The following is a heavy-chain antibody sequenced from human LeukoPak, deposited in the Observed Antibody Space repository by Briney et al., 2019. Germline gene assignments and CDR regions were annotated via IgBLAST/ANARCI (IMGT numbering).Heavy chain of an antibody. CDR1: GFTFSNYA. J-gene: IGHJ4*02. Sequence: PGGSLRLSCAASGFTFSNYAMNWVRQAPGMGLEWVSRISGSGDSTFYADSVKGRFTLSGDNSKNTLYLQMNSLRAEDTAVYYCAKGLKVLWFGELLGRGQGTLVTVSS. CDR2: ISGSGDST. CDR3: AKGLKVLWFGELLG. D-gene: IGHD3-10*01. V-gene: IGHV3-23*01.